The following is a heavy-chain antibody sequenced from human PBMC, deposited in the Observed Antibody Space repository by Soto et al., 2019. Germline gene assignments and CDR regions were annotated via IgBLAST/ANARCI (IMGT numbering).Heavy chain of an antibody. Sequence: PSETLPLTCTVAGGSISSGGYDWSWIRQHPGKGLEWIGYIYYSGSTYYNPSLKSRVTISVDTSKNQFSLKLSSVTAADTAVYYCVRGYYDSSGLSYYFDYWGQGTLVTVSS. CDR1: GGSISSGGYD. CDR3: VRGYYDSSGLSYYFDY. CDR2: IYYSGST. V-gene: IGHV4-31*03. J-gene: IGHJ4*02. D-gene: IGHD3-22*01.